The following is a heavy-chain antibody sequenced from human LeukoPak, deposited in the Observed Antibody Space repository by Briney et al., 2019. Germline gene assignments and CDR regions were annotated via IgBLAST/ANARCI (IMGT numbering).Heavy chain of an antibody. D-gene: IGHD6-19*01. J-gene: IGHJ4*02. Sequence: GGSLRLSCAASGFTFSSYSMNWVRQAPGKGLEWVSSISSSSSYIYYADSVKGRFTISRDNAKSSLYLQMNSLRAEDTAVYYCARGPRGYSSGWYLGEGEYYFDYWGQGTLVTVSS. CDR2: ISSSSSYI. CDR3: ARGPRGYSSGWYLGEGEYYFDY. V-gene: IGHV3-21*01. CDR1: GFTFSSYS.